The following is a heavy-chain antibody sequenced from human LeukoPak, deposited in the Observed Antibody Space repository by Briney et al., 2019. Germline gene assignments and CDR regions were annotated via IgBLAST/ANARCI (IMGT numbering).Heavy chain of an antibody. D-gene: IGHD2-2*02. Sequence: PSETLSLTCAVYGVSFSGYYWSWIRQPPGKGLEWIGEINHSGSTNYNPSLKSRVTISVDTSKNQFSLKLSSVTAADTAVYYCARGPRRGIVVVPAAIRSFDYWGQGTLVTVSS. CDR3: ARGPRRGIVVVPAAIRSFDY. J-gene: IGHJ4*02. CDR1: GVSFSGYY. CDR2: INHSGST. V-gene: IGHV4-34*01.